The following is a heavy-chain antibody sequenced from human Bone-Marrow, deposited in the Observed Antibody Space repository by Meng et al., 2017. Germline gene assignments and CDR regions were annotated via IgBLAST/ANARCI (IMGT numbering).Heavy chain of an antibody. CDR1: GGSFSGYY. D-gene: IGHD2-15*01. J-gene: IGHJ4*02. Sequence: QVQLQQGGAGLLKPSETRSLTCAVYGGSFSGYYWSWIRQPPGKGLEWIGEINHSGSTNYNPSLKSRVTISVDTSKNQFSLKLSSVTAADTAVYYCARGGYCSGGSCNWGQGTLVTVSS. CDR3: ARGGYCSGGSCN. CDR2: INHSGST. V-gene: IGHV4-34*01.